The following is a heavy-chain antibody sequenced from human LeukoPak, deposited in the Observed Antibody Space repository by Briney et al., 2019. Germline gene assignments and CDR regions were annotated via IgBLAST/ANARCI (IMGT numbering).Heavy chain of an antibody. CDR1: GGTFSSYA. V-gene: IGHV1-69*05. Sequence: VASVKVSCKASGGTFSSYAISWVRQAPGQGLEWMGGIIPIFGTANYAQKFQGRVTITTDESTSTAYMELSSLRSEDTAVYYCARSYYDSSGFSPWGQGTLVTVSS. CDR2: IIPIFGTA. J-gene: IGHJ5*02. CDR3: ARSYYDSSGFSP. D-gene: IGHD3-22*01.